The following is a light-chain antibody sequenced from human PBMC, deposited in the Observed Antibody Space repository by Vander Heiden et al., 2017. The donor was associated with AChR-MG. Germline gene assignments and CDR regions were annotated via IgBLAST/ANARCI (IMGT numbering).Light chain of an antibody. V-gene: IGKV3-15*01. J-gene: IGKJ4*01. Sequence: EIVMTQSPATLSVSPGERATLSCRASQSVSSNLAWYQQKPGQAPRRLIYGASTRATGIPARFSGRGSGTEFTLTINSLQSEDFAVYYCQHDSNWPLTFGGGTKVEIK. CDR3: QHDSNWPLT. CDR1: QSVSSN. CDR2: GAS.